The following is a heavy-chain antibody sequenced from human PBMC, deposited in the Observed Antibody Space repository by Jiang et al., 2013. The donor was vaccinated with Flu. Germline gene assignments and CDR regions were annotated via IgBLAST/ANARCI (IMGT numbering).Heavy chain of an antibody. Sequence: APGQGLEWMGWINTNTGKPTFAQGFTGRFVFSLDTSVSTAYLQISSLEAEDTAVYYCARDRRACTGDTCYTDFDYWGQGTLVTVSS. J-gene: IGHJ4*02. V-gene: IGHV7-4-1*02. CDR2: INTNTGKP. CDR3: ARDRRACTGDTCYTDFDY. D-gene: IGHD2-8*02.